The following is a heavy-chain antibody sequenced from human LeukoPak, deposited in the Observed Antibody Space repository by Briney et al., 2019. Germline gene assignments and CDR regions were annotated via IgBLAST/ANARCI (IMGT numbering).Heavy chain of an antibody. CDR2: IYYSGST. D-gene: IGHD6-19*01. Sequence: SETLSLTCTVSGGSISSGGYYWSWIRQHPGKGLEWIGYIYYSGSTYYNPSHKSRVTISVDTSKNQFSLKLSSVTAADTAVYYCARDLGGIAVAWGQGTLVTVSS. CDR1: GGSISSGGYY. V-gene: IGHV4-31*03. CDR3: ARDLGGIAVA. J-gene: IGHJ4*02.